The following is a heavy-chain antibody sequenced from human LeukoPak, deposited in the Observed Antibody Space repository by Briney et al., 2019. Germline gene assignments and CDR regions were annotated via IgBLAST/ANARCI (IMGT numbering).Heavy chain of an antibody. Sequence: PGGSLRLSCAASGFTVSSNYMSWVRQAPGKGLEWVSVIYSGGSTYYADSVKGRFTISRDNSKNTLYLQMNSLGAEDTAVYYCARDRYCSSTSCYTDYWGQGTLVTVSS. CDR1: GFTVSSNY. D-gene: IGHD2-2*02. V-gene: IGHV3-66*02. J-gene: IGHJ4*02. CDR2: IYSGGST. CDR3: ARDRYCSSTSCYTDY.